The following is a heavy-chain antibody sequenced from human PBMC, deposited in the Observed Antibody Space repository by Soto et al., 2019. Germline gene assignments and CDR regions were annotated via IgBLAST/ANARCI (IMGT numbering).Heavy chain of an antibody. CDR3: AGQSYESRGYYDAY. CDR2: IYSSGNT. D-gene: IGHD3-22*01. J-gene: IGHJ4*02. V-gene: IGHV4-39*01. Sequence: QLLLQESGPGLVKPSETLSLTCTVSGGSSSSTSYYWGWIRQPPGKGLEWIGSIYSSGNTYYSPSLKSRVTISVDTSKSHLSLKLSSVTAADMAVYYCAGQSYESRGYYDAYWGQGTLVTISS. CDR1: GGSSSSTSYY.